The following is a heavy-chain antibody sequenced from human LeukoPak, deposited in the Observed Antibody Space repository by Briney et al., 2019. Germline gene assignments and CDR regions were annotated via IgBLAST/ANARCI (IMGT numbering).Heavy chain of an antibody. Sequence: SVKVSCKASGYIFTDYYMHWVRQAPGQGLEWMGGIIPIFGTANYAQKFQGRVTITADESTSTAYMELSSLRSEDTAVYYCARNGGNGDYYFDYWGQGTLVTVSS. CDR1: GYIFTDYY. D-gene: IGHD4-23*01. CDR2: IIPIFGTA. J-gene: IGHJ4*02. V-gene: IGHV1-69*13. CDR3: ARNGGNGDYYFDY.